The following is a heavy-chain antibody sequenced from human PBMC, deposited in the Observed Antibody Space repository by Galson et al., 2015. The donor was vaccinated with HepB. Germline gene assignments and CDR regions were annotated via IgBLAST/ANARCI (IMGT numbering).Heavy chain of an antibody. CDR1: GYTFTSYA. D-gene: IGHD6-13*01. V-gene: IGHV1-3*01. J-gene: IGHJ5*02. CDR2: INAGNGNT. Sequence: SVKVSCKASGYTFTSYAMHWVRQAPGQRLEWMGWINAGNGNTKYSQKFQGRVTITRDTSASTAYMELSSLRSEDTAVYYCARDRIAAAGRGWFDPWGQGTLVTVSS. CDR3: ARDRIAAAGRGWFDP.